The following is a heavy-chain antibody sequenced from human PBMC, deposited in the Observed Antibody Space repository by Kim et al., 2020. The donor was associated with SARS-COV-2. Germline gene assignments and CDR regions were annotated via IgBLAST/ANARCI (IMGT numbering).Heavy chain of an antibody. D-gene: IGHD3-10*01. CDR3: ARGEVGFGGFLNWFDP. CDR2: MNPNSGNT. V-gene: IGHV1-8*01. CDR1: GYTFTSYD. J-gene: IGHJ5*02. Sequence: ASVKVSCKASGYTFTSYDINWVRQATGQGLEWMGWMNPNSGNTGYAQKFQGRVTMTRNTSISTAYMELSSLRSEDTAVYYCARGEVGFGGFLNWFDPWGQGTLGTVCS.